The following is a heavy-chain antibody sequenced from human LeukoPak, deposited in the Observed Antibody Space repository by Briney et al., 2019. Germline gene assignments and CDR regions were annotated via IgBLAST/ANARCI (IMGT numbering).Heavy chain of an antibody. D-gene: IGHD5-12*01. V-gene: IGHV2-5*02. J-gene: IGHJ4*02. CDR3: VHGRYGGNLAY. CDR2: IYWDDDK. Sequence: SGPTLVKPTQTLTLTCTFSGFSLTTSGVGLGWIRQPPGKALEWLAFIYWDDDKRYRPSLKSRLTISKDTSKNQVVLTMTDIDLVDTATYYCVHGRYGGNLAYWGQGTRVTVSS. CDR1: GFSLTTSGVG.